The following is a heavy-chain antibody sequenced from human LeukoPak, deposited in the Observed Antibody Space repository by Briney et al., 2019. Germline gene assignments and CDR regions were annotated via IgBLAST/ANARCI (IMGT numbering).Heavy chain of an antibody. CDR2: ISSNGGST. J-gene: IGHJ5*02. D-gene: IGHD2-2*01. V-gene: IGHV3-64D*06. CDR3: VKDLVVPAAAGYGFDP. Sequence: GSLRLSCSASGFTFSSYAMHWVRQAPGKGLEYVSAISSNGGSTYYADSVKGRFTISRDNSKNTLYLQMSSLRAEDTAVYYCVKDLVVPAAAGYGFDPWGQGTLVTVSS. CDR1: GFTFSSYA.